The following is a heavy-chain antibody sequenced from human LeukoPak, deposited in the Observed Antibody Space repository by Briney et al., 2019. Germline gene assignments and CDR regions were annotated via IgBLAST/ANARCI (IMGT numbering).Heavy chain of an antibody. D-gene: IGHD3-10*01. V-gene: IGHV1-2*02. J-gene: IGHJ4*02. CDR3: ARALATMVRGVINY. Sequence: ASVKVSCKASGYTFTGYYMHWVRQAPGQGLEWMGWINPNSGGTNYAQKFQGRVTMTRDTSISTAYMELSRLRSDDTAVYYCARALATMVRGVINYWGQGTLVTVSS. CDR1: GYTFTGYY. CDR2: INPNSGGT.